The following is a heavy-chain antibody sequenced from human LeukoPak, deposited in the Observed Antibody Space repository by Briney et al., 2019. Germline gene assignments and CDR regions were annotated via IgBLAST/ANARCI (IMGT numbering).Heavy chain of an antibody. V-gene: IGHV3-23*01. CDR2: INGGTS. J-gene: IGHJ4*02. D-gene: IGHD2-15*01. CDR1: GFTFSSYA. CDR3: AKGPQGYCGGGNCYGQY. Sequence: GGSLRLSCAASGFTFSSYAMSWVRQAPGKGLEWVSAINGGTSYYADSVKGRFTISRDNSRNTLWLQMNSLRAEDTAVYYCAKGPQGYCGGGNCYGQYWGQGTLVTVSS.